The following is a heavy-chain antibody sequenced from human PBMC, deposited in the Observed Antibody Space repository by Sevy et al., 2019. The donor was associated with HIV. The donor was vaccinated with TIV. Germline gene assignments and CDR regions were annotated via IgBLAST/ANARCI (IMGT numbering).Heavy chain of an antibody. J-gene: IGHJ4*02. CDR1: GFTFGDYW. Sequence: GGSLRLSCAASGFTFGDYWLTWVRQVPGKGLEWVANIKQGGSETDYTDSLKGRYSISRDKAKNSLYLQMNSLRAEDTAVYYCARCQPDNYYHDGAVYYGLLFDHWGQGALVTVSS. D-gene: IGHD3-9*01. CDR3: ARCQPDNYYHDGAVYYGLLFDH. CDR2: IKQGGSET. V-gene: IGHV3-7*01.